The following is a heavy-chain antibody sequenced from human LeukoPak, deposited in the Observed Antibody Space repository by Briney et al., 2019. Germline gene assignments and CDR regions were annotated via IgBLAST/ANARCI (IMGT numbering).Heavy chain of an antibody. CDR1: GFRFSTYG. CDR3: AKVTGAWLVEGYFDY. J-gene: IGHJ4*02. CDR2: ISYDGSKK. V-gene: IGHV3-30*18. Sequence: AGGSLRLSCAASGFRFSTYGMHWVRQAPGKGLESVAVISYDGSKKDYADSVKGRFTISRDNSKNMLFLQMNSLRPDDTAVYYCAKVTGAWLVEGYFDYWGQGTLVTVSS. D-gene: IGHD6-19*01.